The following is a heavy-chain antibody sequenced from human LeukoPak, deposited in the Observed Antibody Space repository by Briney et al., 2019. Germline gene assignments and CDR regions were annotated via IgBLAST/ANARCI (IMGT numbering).Heavy chain of an antibody. CDR3: TTDPKPLISRLYYYDSSGYYLDY. J-gene: IGHJ4*02. D-gene: IGHD3-22*01. CDR1: GFTFSGSA. Sequence: QPGGSLRLSCAASGFTFSGSAMHWVRQASGKGLEWVGRIRSKANSYATAYAVSVKGRFTISRDDSKNTAYLQMNSLKTEDTAVYYCTTDPKPLISRLYYYDSSGYYLDYWGQGTLVTVSS. CDR2: IRSKANSYAT. V-gene: IGHV3-73*01.